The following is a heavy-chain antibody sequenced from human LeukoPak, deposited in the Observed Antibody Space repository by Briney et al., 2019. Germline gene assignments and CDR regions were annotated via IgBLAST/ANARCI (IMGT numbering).Heavy chain of an antibody. J-gene: IGHJ4*02. D-gene: IGHD3-9*01. Sequence: GGSLRLSCAASGYTFSSYGMHWVRQAPGKGLEWVAFIRYDGSNKYYADSVKGRFTISRDNSKNTLYLQMNSLRAEDTAVYYCAKDGYFDWLLNLGYCDYWGQGTLVTVSS. CDR1: GYTFSSYG. CDR3: AKDGYFDWLLNLGYCDY. V-gene: IGHV3-30*02. CDR2: IRYDGSNK.